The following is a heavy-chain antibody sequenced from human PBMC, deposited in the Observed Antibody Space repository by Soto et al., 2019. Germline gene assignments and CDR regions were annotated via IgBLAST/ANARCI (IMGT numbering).Heavy chain of an antibody. CDR3: ARLRYSGITLAGDAFDI. Sequence: QVTLKESGPVLVKPTETLTLTCTVSGFSLSNARMGVSWIRQPPGKALEWLAHIFSNDEKSYRTSLKSRLTISKDTSKSRVVLTMTNMDPVDTATYYCARLRYSGITLAGDAFDIWGQGTMVTVSS. V-gene: IGHV2-26*01. D-gene: IGHD1-26*01. J-gene: IGHJ3*02. CDR1: GFSLSNARMG. CDR2: IFSNDEK.